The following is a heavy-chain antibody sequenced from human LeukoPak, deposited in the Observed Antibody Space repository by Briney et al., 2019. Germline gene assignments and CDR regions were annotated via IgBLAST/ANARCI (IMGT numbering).Heavy chain of an antibody. V-gene: IGHV3-23*01. D-gene: IGHD3-22*01. CDR3: ARDHLHYYDIDY. J-gene: IGHJ4*02. Sequence: GGTLRLSCAASGFTFSSYAMSWVRQAPGKGLEWVSVISGSGGTTYYADSVKGRFTISRDNSKNTLYLQMNSLRAEDTAVFYCARDHLHYYDIDYWGQGTLVTVSS. CDR1: GFTFSSYA. CDR2: ISGSGGTT.